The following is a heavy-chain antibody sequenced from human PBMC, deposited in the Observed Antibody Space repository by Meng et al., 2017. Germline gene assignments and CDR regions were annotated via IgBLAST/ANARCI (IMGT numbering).Heavy chain of an antibody. CDR1: GYTFTIYA. J-gene: IGHJ4*02. CDR3: ARAIAVSGTGRFDY. CDR2: INAGNSDT. V-gene: IGHV1-3*01. D-gene: IGHD6-19*01. Sequence: VPVVQSGDEVKKPGASGKVSCKASGYTFTIYAIHWVRQAPGQRLEWMGWINAGNSDTKYSQKLQGRVTITRDTSASTVYMEVSSLRSEDTGVYYCARAIAVSGTGRFDYWGQGTLVTVSS.